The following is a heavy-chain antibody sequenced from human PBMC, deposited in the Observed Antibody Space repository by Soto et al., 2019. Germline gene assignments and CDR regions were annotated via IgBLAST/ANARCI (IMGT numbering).Heavy chain of an antibody. J-gene: IGHJ2*01. CDR3: EKILEGYGGRGEWYFEL. Sequence: GGSLRLSCASSGFTFSTYGMHWVRQAPGKGLEWVAVISSDGSNKYYADSVRDQFTISRDNSKNTLDLQMNSLRPEDPAVYYCEKILEGYGGRGEWYFEL. V-gene: IGHV3-30*18. D-gene: IGHD3-10*01. CDR2: ISSDGSNK. CDR1: GFTFSTYG.